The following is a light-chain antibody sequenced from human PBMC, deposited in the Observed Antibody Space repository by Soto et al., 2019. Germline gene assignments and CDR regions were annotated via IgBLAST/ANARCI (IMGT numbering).Light chain of an antibody. CDR2: DGS. V-gene: IGKV3-11*01. CDR3: QQRSNWSLT. CDR1: QRVSSY. J-gene: IGKJ4*02. Sequence: IVLTQSPSTLSLSPGGRATLSCRASQRVSSYLAWYQQRPGQAPRLLIYDGSSRDTGIPARFSGSGFGTEFTLTIANLEPEDFAAYYCQQRSNWSLTFGGGTKVDIK.